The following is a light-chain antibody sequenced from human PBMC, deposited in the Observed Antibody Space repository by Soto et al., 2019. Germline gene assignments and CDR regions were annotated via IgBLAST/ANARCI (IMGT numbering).Light chain of an antibody. J-gene: IGLJ2*01. CDR1: TGAVTSAYY. CDR2: STD. V-gene: IGLV7-43*01. CDR3: LLYYGAAVV. Sequence: QAVVTQEPSLTESPGGTVTLTCASSTGAVTSAYYPNWFQQKPGQAPRALIYSTDSKHSWTPARFSGSLLGGKAALTLSGVQPEDEADYYCLLYYGAAVVFGGGTKVTVL.